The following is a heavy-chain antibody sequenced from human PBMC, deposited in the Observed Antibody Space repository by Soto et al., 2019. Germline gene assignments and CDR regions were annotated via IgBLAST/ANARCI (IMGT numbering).Heavy chain of an antibody. V-gene: IGHV3-11*01. CDR3: AREGFDP. J-gene: IGHJ5*02. Sequence: PGWCLRLACAPCGYTFRTYYVSWFRQAPGKGLEWVSYISSSGTTRYYADSVKGRFTVSRDNAKNSLLLQMNSLRAEDTARYYWAREGFDPWAQGTLVTVSS. CDR1: GYTFRTYY. CDR2: ISSSGTTR.